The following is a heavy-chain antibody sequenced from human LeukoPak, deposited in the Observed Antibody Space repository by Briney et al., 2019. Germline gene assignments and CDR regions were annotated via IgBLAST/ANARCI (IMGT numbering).Heavy chain of an antibody. J-gene: IGHJ6*02. CDR2: LNGYGDYT. CDR3: ARDSGSGRGNYYYGMDV. D-gene: IGHD3-10*01. Sequence: GGSLRLSCEVSGFTFSRYYMYWVRQVPGKGLVWVSRLNGYGDYTDYEDSVKGRFTISRDNAKNSLYLQMSSLRAEDTAVYYCARDSGSGRGNYYYGMDVWGQGTTVTVSS. V-gene: IGHV3-74*01. CDR1: GFTFSRYY.